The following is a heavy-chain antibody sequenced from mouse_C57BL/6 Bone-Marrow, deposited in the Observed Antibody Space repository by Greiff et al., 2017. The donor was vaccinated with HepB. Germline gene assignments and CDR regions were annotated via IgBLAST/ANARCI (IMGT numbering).Heavy chain of an antibody. J-gene: IGHJ2*01. CDR1: GYSITSGYY. Sequence: EVQRVESGPGLVKPSQSLSLTCSVTGYSITSGYYWNWIRQFPGNKLEWMGYISYDGSNNYNPSLKNRISITRDTYKNQFFLKLNSVTTEDTATYYCAREGGLGTRWGQGPTLTVSS. CDR2: ISYDGSN. D-gene: IGHD2-14*01. CDR3: AREGGLGTR. V-gene: IGHV3-6*01.